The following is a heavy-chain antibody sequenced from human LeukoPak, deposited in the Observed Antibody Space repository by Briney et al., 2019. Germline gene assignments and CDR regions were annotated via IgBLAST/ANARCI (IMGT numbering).Heavy chain of an antibody. CDR1: GGTFSSYA. Sequence: SVKVSCKASGGTFSSYAISWVRQAPGQGLEWMGGIIPIFGAANYAQKFQGRVTITADESTSTAYMELSSLRSEDTAVYYCAGSTVTRLAEYFRHWGQGTLVTVSS. J-gene: IGHJ1*01. D-gene: IGHD4-17*01. V-gene: IGHV1-69*13. CDR2: IIPIFGAA. CDR3: AGSTVTRLAEYFRH.